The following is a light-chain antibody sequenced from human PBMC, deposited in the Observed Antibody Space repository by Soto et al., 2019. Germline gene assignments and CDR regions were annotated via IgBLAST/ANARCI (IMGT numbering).Light chain of an antibody. Sequence: QSALTQPRSVSGSPGQSVTVSCIGTSSDVGDYNSVSWYQQHPGKDPKLMIYDVSKRPSGVPDRFSGSKSGNTASLTISGLEAEDEADYYCGSYVGGDSYVFGIGTKLTVL. CDR1: SSDVGDYNS. J-gene: IGLJ1*01. V-gene: IGLV2-11*01. CDR3: GSYVGGDSYV. CDR2: DVS.